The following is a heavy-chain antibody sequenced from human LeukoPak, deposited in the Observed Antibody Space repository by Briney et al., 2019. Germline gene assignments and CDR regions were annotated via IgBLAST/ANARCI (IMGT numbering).Heavy chain of an antibody. J-gene: IGHJ4*02. D-gene: IGHD3-3*01. V-gene: IGHV3-73*01. Sequence: GGSLRLSCAASGFTFSGSALHWVRQASGKGLEWVGRIRSTANGYATAYAASVKGRFTISRDDSKNTAYLQMNSLKTEDTAVYYCNRIGDDFDYWGQGTLVTVSS. CDR2: IRSTANGYAT. CDR1: GFTFSGSA. CDR3: NRIGDDFDY.